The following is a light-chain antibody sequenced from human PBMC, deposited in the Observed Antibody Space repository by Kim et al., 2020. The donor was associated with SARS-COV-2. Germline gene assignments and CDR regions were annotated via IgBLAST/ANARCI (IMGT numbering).Light chain of an antibody. V-gene: IGLV3-27*01. CDR2: EDS. Sequence: VFPGQTAKSTCSGDVLAKKYARWFQQKPGQAPMVVIYEDSERPSGIPERFSGSSSGTTVTLTISGAQVEDEADYYCYSATDNNLRVFGGGTQLTVL. CDR3: YSATDNNLRV. CDR1: VLAKKY. J-gene: IGLJ3*02.